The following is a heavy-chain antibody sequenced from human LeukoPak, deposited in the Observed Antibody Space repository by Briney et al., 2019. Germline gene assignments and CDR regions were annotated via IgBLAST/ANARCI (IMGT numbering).Heavy chain of an antibody. J-gene: IGHJ4*02. V-gene: IGHV3-11*01. CDR3: ATPLGYCSSTSCGPLDY. Sequence: PGGSLGLSCAASGFTFSDYYMSWIRQAPGKGLEWVSYISSSGSTIYYADSVKGRFTISRDNAKNSLYLQMNSLRAEDTAVYYCATPLGYCSSTSCGPLDYWGQGTLVTVSS. CDR1: GFTFSDYY. D-gene: IGHD2-2*01. CDR2: ISSSGSTI.